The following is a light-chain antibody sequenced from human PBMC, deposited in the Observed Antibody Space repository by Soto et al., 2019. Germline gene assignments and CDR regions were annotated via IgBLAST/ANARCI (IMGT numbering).Light chain of an antibody. CDR3: QQSFASLRT. CDR1: QSIRTY. CDR2: AAS. J-gene: IGKJ1*01. Sequence: DIQMTQSLFSLSASVGDRVTITCRASQSIRTYLNWFQQRPGKAPKLLIYAASTLQGGVLSRFNGSGSGTHFTLPISCRQSEDFATYSCQQSFASLRTFGQATTVDI. V-gene: IGKV1-39*01.